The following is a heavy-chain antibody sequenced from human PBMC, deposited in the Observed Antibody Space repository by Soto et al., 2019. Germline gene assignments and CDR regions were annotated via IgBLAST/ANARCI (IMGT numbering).Heavy chain of an antibody. Sequence: GGSLRLSCAASGFTFSNYAMSWVRQAPGKGLEWVSTISGSADTTYYADSTYYADSVKGRFTISRDNSKNTLYLNMNSLRAEDTAVYYCAKDFALAVAGQGWGSYYYYYGMDVWGQGTTVTVSS. D-gene: IGHD6-19*01. CDR3: AKDFALAVAGQGWGSYYYYYGMDV. CDR2: ISGSADTTYYADST. CDR1: GFTFSNYA. J-gene: IGHJ6*02. V-gene: IGHV3-23*01.